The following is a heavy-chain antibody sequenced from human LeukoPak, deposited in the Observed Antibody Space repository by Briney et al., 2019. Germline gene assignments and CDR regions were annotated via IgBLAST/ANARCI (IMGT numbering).Heavy chain of an antibody. D-gene: IGHD6-13*01. CDR3: AKEDRYSTSWYQFDY. Sequence: PGGSLRLSCAASGFTFSSYAMSWVRQAPGKGLEWVSGISGSGGSTHYADSVKGRFTISRDNSKNTLCLQMNSLRADDTAVYHCAKEDRYSTSWYQFDYWGQGTLVTVSS. CDR1: GFTFSSYA. J-gene: IGHJ4*02. V-gene: IGHV3-23*01. CDR2: ISGSGGST.